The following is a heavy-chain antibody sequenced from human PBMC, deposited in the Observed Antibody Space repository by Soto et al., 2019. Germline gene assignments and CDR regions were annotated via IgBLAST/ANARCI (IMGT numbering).Heavy chain of an antibody. J-gene: IGHJ4*02. CDR3: AKPLVEWLDFDY. CDR1: GFTFSSYG. Sequence: QVQLVESGGGVVQPGRSLRLSCAASGFTFSSYGMHWVRQAPGKGLEWVAVISYDGSNKYYADSVKGRFTISRDNSKNTLYLQMNSLRAEDTAVYYCAKPLVEWLDFDYWGQGTLVTVSS. V-gene: IGHV3-30*18. D-gene: IGHD3-3*01. CDR2: ISYDGSNK.